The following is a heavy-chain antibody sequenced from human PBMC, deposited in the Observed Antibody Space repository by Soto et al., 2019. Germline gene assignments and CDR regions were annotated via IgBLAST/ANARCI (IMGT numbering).Heavy chain of an antibody. D-gene: IGHD6-6*01. J-gene: IGHJ4*02. Sequence: SVKVSCKASGGTFSSYAISWVRQAPGQGLEWMGGIIPSFGTVNYAQKFQGRVTITADESTSTAYMELSSLRSEDTAVYYCARDLWSSSSPYYFDYWGQGTLVTVSS. CDR1: GGTFSSYA. CDR3: ARDLWSSSSPYYFDY. V-gene: IGHV1-69*13. CDR2: IIPSFGTV.